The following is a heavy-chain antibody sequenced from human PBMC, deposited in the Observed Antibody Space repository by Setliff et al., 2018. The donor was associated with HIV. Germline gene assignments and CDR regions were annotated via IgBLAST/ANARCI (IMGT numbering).Heavy chain of an antibody. V-gene: IGHV3-21*01. Sequence: GSLRLSCAASGFTFSSYSMNWVRQAPGKGLEWVSSISSSSSYIYYADSVKGRFTISRDNAKNSLYLQMNSLRAEDTAVYYCARVSGSGSYVYYYYGMDVWGQGTTVTRLL. CDR2: ISSSSSYI. J-gene: IGHJ6*02. CDR3: ARVSGSGSYVYYYYGMDV. D-gene: IGHD3-10*01. CDR1: GFTFSSYS.